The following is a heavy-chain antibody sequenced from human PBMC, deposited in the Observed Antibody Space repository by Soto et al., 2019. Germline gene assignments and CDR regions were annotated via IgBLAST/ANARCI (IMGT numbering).Heavy chain of an antibody. CDR3: AKGDVAGTIVDY. Sequence: QVQLVESGGGVVQPGRSLRLSCAASGFTFSTYGMHWVRQAPGKGLEWVAVISYDGSNKYYADSVKGRFTISRDNSKNTLYLQMNSLRAEDTAVYYCAKGDVAGTIVDYWGQGTLVTVSS. CDR1: GFTFSTYG. V-gene: IGHV3-30*18. J-gene: IGHJ4*02. D-gene: IGHD6-19*01. CDR2: ISYDGSNK.